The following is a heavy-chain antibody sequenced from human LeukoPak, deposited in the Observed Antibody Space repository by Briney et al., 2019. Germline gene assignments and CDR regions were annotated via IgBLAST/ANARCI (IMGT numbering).Heavy chain of an antibody. Sequence: GGSLRLSCAASGFTFSSYSMNRVRQAPGKGLEWVSSISSSSSYIYYADSVKGRFTISRDNAKNSLYLQMNSLRAEDTAVYYCARDSFRFGVDYWGQGTLVTVSS. CDR1: GFTFSSYS. V-gene: IGHV3-21*01. D-gene: IGHD2/OR15-2a*01. CDR3: ARDSFRFGVDY. CDR2: ISSSSSYI. J-gene: IGHJ4*02.